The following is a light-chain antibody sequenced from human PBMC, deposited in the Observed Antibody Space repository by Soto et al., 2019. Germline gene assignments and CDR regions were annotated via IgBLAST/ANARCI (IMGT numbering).Light chain of an antibody. CDR2: AAS. CDR1: QDIRKY. Sequence: DIQMTQSPSSLSASVGDRVTITCRASQDIRKYLAWYQQKPGEVPKLLIFAASSLESGVPSRFSGGGSGTDFTLIISSLQPEDVATYYCQKCDSAPRTLGPGTKVDIK. V-gene: IGKV1-27*01. J-gene: IGKJ1*01. CDR3: QKCDSAPRT.